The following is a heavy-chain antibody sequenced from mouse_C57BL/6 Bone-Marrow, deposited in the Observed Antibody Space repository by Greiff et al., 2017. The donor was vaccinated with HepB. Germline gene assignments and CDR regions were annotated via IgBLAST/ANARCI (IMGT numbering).Heavy chain of an antibody. CDR2: ISSGGDYI. V-gene: IGHV5-9-1*02. D-gene: IGHD1-1*01. Sequence: EVHLVESGEGLVKPGGSLKLSCAASGFTFSSYAMSWVRQTPEKRLEWVAYISSGGDYIYYADTVKGRFTISRDNARNTLYLQMSSLKSEDTAMYYCTIYYYGSSYWYFDVWGTGTTVTVSS. J-gene: IGHJ1*03. CDR1: GFTFSSYA. CDR3: TIYYYGSSYWYFDV.